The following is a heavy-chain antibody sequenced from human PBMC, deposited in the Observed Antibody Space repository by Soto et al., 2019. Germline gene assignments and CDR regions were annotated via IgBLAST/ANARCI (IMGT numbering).Heavy chain of an antibody. J-gene: IGHJ5*02. Sequence: QLHLQESGSGLVKPSQTLSLTCTVSGGSISSGVHSWNWIRQSPGKGLEWIGYIYHSGTTYYNPSLQSRVTISLDNSKNEFSLKLSSVTAADTAIYYCAIDRKVRGWLDPWGQGTPVTVSS. CDR3: AIDRKVRGWLDP. CDR2: IYHSGTT. D-gene: IGHD3-10*01. CDR1: GGSISSGVHS. V-gene: IGHV4-30-2*06.